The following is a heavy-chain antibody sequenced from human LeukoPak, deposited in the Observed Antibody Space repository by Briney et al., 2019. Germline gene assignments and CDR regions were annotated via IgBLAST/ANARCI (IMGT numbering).Heavy chain of an antibody. CDR1: GYTFTGYY. D-gene: IGHD3-22*01. J-gene: IGHJ6*02. V-gene: IGHV1-2*02. Sequence: ASVKVSCKASGYTFTGYYMHWVRQAPGQGLEWMGWINPNSGGTNYAQKFQGRVTMTRDTSISTAYMELSRLRSDDTAVYYCARAQNYYDSSGYYYHYYYGMDVWGQGTTVTVSS. CDR3: ARAQNYYDSSGYYYHYYYGMDV. CDR2: INPNSGGT.